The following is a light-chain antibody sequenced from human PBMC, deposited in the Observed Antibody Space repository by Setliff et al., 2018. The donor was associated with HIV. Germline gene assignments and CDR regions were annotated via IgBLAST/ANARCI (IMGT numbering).Light chain of an antibody. CDR1: SSNIASNK. V-gene: IGLV1-44*01. CDR3: ATWDDSLNGFYV. Sequence: QSVLTQPPSISGIPGQRVTISCSGSSSNIASNKVVWYQQLPGSAPKLLIYRNSQRPSGVPDRFSGSKSGPSAFLAINGLQSEDEADYYCATWDDSLNGFYVFGTGTKVTVL. J-gene: IGLJ1*01. CDR2: RNS.